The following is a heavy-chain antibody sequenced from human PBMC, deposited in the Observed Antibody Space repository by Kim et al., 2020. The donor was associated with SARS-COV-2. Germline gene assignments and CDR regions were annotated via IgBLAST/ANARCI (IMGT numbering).Heavy chain of an antibody. CDR2: INPSGGST. V-gene: IGHV1-46*01. Sequence: ASVKVSCKASGYTFTCYYMHWVRQAPGQGLEWMGIINPSGGSTSYAQKFQGRVTMTRDTSTSTVYMELSSLRSEDTAVYYCASARYSSSWYDNYYYGMDVWGQGTTVTVSS. J-gene: IGHJ6*02. CDR3: ASARYSSSWYDNYYYGMDV. CDR1: GYTFTCYY. D-gene: IGHD6-13*01.